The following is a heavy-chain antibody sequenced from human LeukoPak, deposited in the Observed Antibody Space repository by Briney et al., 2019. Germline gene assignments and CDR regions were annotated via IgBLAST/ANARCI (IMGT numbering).Heavy chain of an antibody. CDR1: GFIFSSYP. J-gene: IGHJ3*02. CDR2: ISSSSSYI. D-gene: IGHD3-22*01. CDR3: ARDVAPYYYDSSGYYNAFGI. V-gene: IGHV3-21*01. Sequence: PGGSLRLSCAASGFIFSSYPLNWVRQAPGKGLEWVSSISSSSSYIYYADSVKGRFTISRDNAKNSLFLQMNSLRAEDTAVYYCARDVAPYYYDSSGYYNAFGIWGQGTMVTVSS.